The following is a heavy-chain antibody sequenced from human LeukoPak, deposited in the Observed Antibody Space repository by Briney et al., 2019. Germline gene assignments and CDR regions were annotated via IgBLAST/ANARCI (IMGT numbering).Heavy chain of an antibody. Sequence: GESLKISCKGSGYTFTNYWIGWVRQMPGKGLEFMGIIYPGDSDTRYSPSFQGPVTISVDKSINTAYLQWSSLKASDSAMYYCARAGYSNRWDGVDYWGQGTLVTVSS. CDR3: ARAGYSNRWDGVDY. V-gene: IGHV5-51*01. CDR1: GYTFTNYW. J-gene: IGHJ4*02. CDR2: IYPGDSDT. D-gene: IGHD2/OR15-2a*01.